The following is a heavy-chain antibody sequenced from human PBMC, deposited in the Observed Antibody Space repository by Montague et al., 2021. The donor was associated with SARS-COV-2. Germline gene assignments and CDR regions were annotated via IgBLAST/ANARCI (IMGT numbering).Heavy chain of an antibody. D-gene: IGHD5-12*01. CDR3: ARDSGYDYGYFDY. CDR1: GDSVSRKSAA. V-gene: IGHV6-1*01. J-gene: IGHJ4*02. Sequence: CAISGDSVSRKSAAWNWIRQSPSRGLEWLGRTYYRHKWHSDYAVSVKSRITINPDPSKNQFSLQLNSVTPEDTAVYYCARDSGYDYGYFDYWGQGTLVTVSS. CDR2: TYYRHKWHS.